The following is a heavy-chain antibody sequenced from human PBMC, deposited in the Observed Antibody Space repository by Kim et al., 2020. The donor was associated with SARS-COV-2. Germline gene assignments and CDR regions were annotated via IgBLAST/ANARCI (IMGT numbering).Heavy chain of an antibody. Sequence: KGRFAISRDNAKNSLYLQMNSLRAEDTAVYYCARDGDPMVRGVIDSKPTVWGQGTTVTVSS. J-gene: IGHJ6*02. CDR3: ARDGDPMVRGVIDSKPTV. V-gene: IGHV3-11*06. D-gene: IGHD3-10*01.